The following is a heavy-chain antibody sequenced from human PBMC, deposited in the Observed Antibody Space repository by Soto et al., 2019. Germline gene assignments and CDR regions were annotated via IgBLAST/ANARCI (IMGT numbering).Heavy chain of an antibody. J-gene: IGHJ6*02. CDR1: GYTFIANY. CDR3: AREITSSWMDV. Sequence: QVQLVQSGAEVKKPGASVKVSCKASGYTFIANYLHWVRQAPGQGLEWMGWINPNSGATNYAQRFQAWVTMTRDTTISTAYMELSRLTFDDTAVYYCAREITSSWMDVWGQGTTVTVSS. D-gene: IGHD6-13*01. CDR2: INPNSGAT. V-gene: IGHV1-2*04.